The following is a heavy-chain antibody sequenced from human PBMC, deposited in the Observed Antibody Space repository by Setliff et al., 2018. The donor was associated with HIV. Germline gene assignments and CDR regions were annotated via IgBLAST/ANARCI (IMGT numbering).Heavy chain of an antibody. Sequence: PSETLSLTCTVSGGSINNYYWSWIRKPPGKGLEWIGFIYYSGSTNYNPSLKSRVTISVDTSTNQFSLKLNSVTAADTAVYYCARVSAGKDYYDSSGYYYRFDYCGQGTLVTVSS. D-gene: IGHD3-22*01. CDR1: GGSINNYY. CDR3: ARVSAGKDYYDSSGYYYRFDY. CDR2: IYYSGST. V-gene: IGHV4-59*01. J-gene: IGHJ4*02.